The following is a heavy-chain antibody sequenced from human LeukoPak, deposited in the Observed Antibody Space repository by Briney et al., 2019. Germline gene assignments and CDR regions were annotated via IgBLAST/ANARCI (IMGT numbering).Heavy chain of an antibody. J-gene: IGHJ5*02. Sequence: GGSLRLSCAASGISFSTHAMTWVRQAPGKGLEWVSGISGSGGTTNYADSVKGRFTISRDNSKNTLCLQMNSLRAEDTAVYYCAKDENHFWSGYYSNYFDPWGQGTLVTVSS. V-gene: IGHV3-23*01. CDR2: ISGSGGTT. CDR3: AKDENHFWSGYYSNYFDP. CDR1: GISFSTHA. D-gene: IGHD3-3*02.